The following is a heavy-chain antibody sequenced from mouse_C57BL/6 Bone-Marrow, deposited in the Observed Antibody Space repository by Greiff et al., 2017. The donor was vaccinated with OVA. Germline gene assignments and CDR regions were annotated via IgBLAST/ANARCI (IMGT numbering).Heavy chain of an antibody. CDR2: IYPGNSDT. V-gene: IGHV1-5*01. D-gene: IGHD1-1*01. CDR1: GYTFTSYW. CDR3: IRSGHYYGSSYWYFDV. Sequence: VQLQQSGTVLARPGASVKMSCKTSGYTFTSYWMHWVKQRPGQGLEWIGAIYPGNSDTSYNQKFKGKAKLTAVTSASTAYMELSSLTNEDSAVYYGIRSGHYYGSSYWYFDVWGTGTTVTVSS. J-gene: IGHJ1*03.